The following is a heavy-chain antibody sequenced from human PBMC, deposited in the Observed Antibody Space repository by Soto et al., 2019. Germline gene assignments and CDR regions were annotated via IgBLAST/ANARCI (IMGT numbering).Heavy chain of an antibody. J-gene: IGHJ4*02. D-gene: IGHD6-13*01. V-gene: IGHV1-2*02. Sequence: GASVKVSCKASGYTFTGDYMHWVRQAPGQGLEWMGWINPNSGGTNYAQKFQGRVTMTRDTSISTAYMELSRLRSDDTAVYYCARDADPGIAAAGQIDYWGQGTLVTVSS. CDR1: GYTFTGDY. CDR3: ARDADPGIAAAGQIDY. CDR2: INPNSGGT.